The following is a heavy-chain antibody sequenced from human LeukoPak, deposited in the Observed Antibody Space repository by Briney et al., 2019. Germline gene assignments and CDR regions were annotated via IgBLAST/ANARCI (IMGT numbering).Heavy chain of an antibody. CDR3: ARGMGVLVPAATWFDP. V-gene: IGHV1-2*02. D-gene: IGHD2-2*01. J-gene: IGHJ5*02. Sequence: ASVKVSCKASGYTFTGYYMHWVRQAPGQGLEWMGWINPNSGGTNYAQKFQGRVTMTRDTSISTAYMDLSRLRSDDTAVYYCARGMGVLVPAATWFDPWGQGTLVTVSS. CDR1: GYTFTGYY. CDR2: INPNSGGT.